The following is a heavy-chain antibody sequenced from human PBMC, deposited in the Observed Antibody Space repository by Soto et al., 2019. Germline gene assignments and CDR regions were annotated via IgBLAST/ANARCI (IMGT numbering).Heavy chain of an antibody. CDR1: GFTFSHYW. Sequence: EVQLVESGGGLVQPGGSLRLSCAASGFTFSHYWMHWVRQTPGKGLVWISRINSDGSTTSSADSVRGRFSMSRDNGKNTLYLQMNSLRADDTAVYFCARDIGGVTASDAFDVWGHGTMVTVTS. J-gene: IGHJ3*01. CDR2: INSDGSTT. V-gene: IGHV3-74*01. CDR3: ARDIGGVTASDAFDV. D-gene: IGHD2-21*02.